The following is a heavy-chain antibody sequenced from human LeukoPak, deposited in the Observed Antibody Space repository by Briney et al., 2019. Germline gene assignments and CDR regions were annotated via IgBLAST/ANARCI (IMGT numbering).Heavy chain of an antibody. D-gene: IGHD2-2*01. CDR1: GLTFSSYP. CDR2: ISGDGDNT. J-gene: IGHJ6*03. CDR3: AGRYCSSTGCHYPHYYYYMDV. Sequence: GGSLRLSCEASGLTFSSYPMSWVRQAPGKGLEWFSTISGDGDNTYYADSVKGRFTISRDNSKNTLYLQMNSLRADDTAVYYCAGRYCSSTGCHYPHYYYYMDVWGKGTSVTVSS. V-gene: IGHV3-23*01.